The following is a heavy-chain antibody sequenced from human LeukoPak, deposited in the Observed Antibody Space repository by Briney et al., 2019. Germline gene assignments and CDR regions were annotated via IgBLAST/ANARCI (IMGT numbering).Heavy chain of an antibody. CDR1: GFTFSTYT. V-gene: IGHV3-30*14. Sequence: PGRSLRLSCTASGFTFSTYTMHWVRQAPGKGLEWVTVISHDGNTKHYADSVKGRFTVSRDNSKNSLYLQMNSLGAEDTAFYSCARSLPATREPQAIDYWGQGTLVTVSS. J-gene: IGHJ4*02. D-gene: IGHD2-2*01. CDR2: ISHDGNTK. CDR3: ARSLPATREPQAIDY.